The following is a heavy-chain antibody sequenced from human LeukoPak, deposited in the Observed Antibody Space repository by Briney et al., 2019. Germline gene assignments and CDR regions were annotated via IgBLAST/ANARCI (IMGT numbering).Heavy chain of an antibody. J-gene: IGHJ3*02. Sequence: GASVKVSCKASGYSFTNYYLHWVRLAPGQGFEWMGIINPGGGSTTYAQKFQGRVTMTRDTSTSTVYMELSSLRSEDTAVYYCARGGFTTMVRGVIITLDAFDIWGQGTMVTVSS. CDR3: ARGGFTTMVRGVIITLDAFDI. D-gene: IGHD3-10*01. CDR1: GYSFTNYY. CDR2: INPGGGST. V-gene: IGHV1-46*01.